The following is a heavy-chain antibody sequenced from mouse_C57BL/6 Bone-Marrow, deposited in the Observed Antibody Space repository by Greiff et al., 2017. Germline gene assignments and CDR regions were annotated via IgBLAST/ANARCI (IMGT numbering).Heavy chain of an antibody. J-gene: IGHJ1*03. D-gene: IGHD1-1*01. V-gene: IGHV1-85*01. CDR1: GYTFTSYD. CDR2: FYPRVGST. CDR3: ARLEFDGSDGDWYFDV. Sequence: VQLQQSGPELVKPGASVKLSCKASGYTFTSYDINWVKQRHGQGLEWIGWFYPRVGSTKYNEKFKGKATLTVDTSSSTAYMELHSLTSEDSAVYFCARLEFDGSDGDWYFDVWGTGTTVTVSS.